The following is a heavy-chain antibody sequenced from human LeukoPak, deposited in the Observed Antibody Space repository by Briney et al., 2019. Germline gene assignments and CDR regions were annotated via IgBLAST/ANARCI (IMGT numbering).Heavy chain of an antibody. Sequence: SETLSLTCTVSGGSISSGGYYWSWIRQHPGKGLEWIGYIYYSGSTYYNPSLKSRVIISVDTSKNQFSLKLSSVTAADTAVYYCARGVTGAFDIWGQGTMVTVSS. CDR3: ARGVTGAFDI. J-gene: IGHJ3*02. V-gene: IGHV4-31*03. CDR1: GGSISSGGYY. CDR2: IYYSGST.